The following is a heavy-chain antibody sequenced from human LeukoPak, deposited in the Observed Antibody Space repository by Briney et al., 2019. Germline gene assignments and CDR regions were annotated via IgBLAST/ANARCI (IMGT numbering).Heavy chain of an antibody. Sequence: GASVKVSCKASGYTFTNYVIHWVRQAPGQRLEWMGWINVGNGNTKYSQEFQGRVTITRDTSASTAYMGLSSLRSEDMGVYYCARVGLSSSCDYWGQGTVVTVSS. CDR2: INVGNGNT. CDR1: GYTFTNYV. CDR3: ARVGLSSSCDY. D-gene: IGHD6-6*01. V-gene: IGHV1-3*03. J-gene: IGHJ4*02.